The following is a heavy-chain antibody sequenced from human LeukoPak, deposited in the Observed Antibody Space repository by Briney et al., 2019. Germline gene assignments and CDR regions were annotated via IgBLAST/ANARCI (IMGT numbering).Heavy chain of an antibody. CDR1: GFTFRSYD. D-gene: IGHD1-26*01. CDR2: IGTAGEI. V-gene: IGHV3-13*01. CDR3: ARAGYLDYYYYYMDV. J-gene: IGHJ6*03. Sequence: SGGSLRLSCAASGFTFRSYDMHWVRQATGKGLEWVSGIGTAGEIYYPGSVKGRFTISRENAKNSLYLQMNSLRAEDTALYYCARAGYLDYYYYYMDVWGKGTTVTVSS.